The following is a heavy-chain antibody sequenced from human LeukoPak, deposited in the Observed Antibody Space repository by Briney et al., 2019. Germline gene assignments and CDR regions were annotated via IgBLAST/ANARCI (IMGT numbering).Heavy chain of an antibody. CDR1: GFTFSSYA. V-gene: IGHV3-30-3*01. Sequence: LAGGSLRLSCAASGFTFSSYAMHWVRQAPGKGLEWVAVISYDGSNKYYADSVKGRFTISRDNSKNTLYLQMNSLRAEDTAVYYCARDVDTTLDYWGQGTLVTVSS. CDR3: ARDVDTTLDY. CDR2: ISYDGSNK. D-gene: IGHD5-18*01. J-gene: IGHJ4*02.